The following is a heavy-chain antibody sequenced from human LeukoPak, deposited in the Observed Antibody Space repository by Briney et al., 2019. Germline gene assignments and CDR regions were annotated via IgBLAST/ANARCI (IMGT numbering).Heavy chain of an antibody. CDR3: ARDSLTVHAFDI. D-gene: IGHD3-22*01. V-gene: IGHV3-66*02. J-gene: IGHJ3*02. Sequence: GGSLRLSCAASGFTVSSNYMSWVRQAPGKGLEWVSVICSGGSTYYADSVKGRFTISRDNSKNTLYLQMNSLRAEDTAVYYCARDSLTVHAFDIWGQGTMVTVSS. CDR1: GFTVSSNY. CDR2: ICSGGST.